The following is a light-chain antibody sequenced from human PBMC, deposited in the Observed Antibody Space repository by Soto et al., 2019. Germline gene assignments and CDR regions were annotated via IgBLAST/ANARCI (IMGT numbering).Light chain of an antibody. CDR1: QSVSSSY. CDR2: GAS. Sequence: EIVLTQSPGTLSLSPGERATLSCRASQSVSSSYLAWYQQKPGQAPRLLIYGASSRASGVPDRFSGSGSGTDFTLTFSRLEPEDFAVYYCQQYGSSAWTFVQGTKVEI. J-gene: IGKJ1*01. CDR3: QQYGSSAWT. V-gene: IGKV3-20*01.